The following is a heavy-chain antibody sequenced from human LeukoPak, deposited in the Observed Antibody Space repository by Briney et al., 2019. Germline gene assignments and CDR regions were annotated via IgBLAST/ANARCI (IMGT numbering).Heavy chain of an antibody. CDR2: ISSSGSTI. CDR3: ARVSPVVVPAPDY. CDR1: GFTFSDHY. Sequence: GGSLRLSCAVSGFTFSDHYMSWIRQAPGKGLDWLSYISSSGSTISYADSVKGRFTISRDNTKNSLYLQMGSLRAEDTAVCYCARVSPVVVPAPDYWGQGTLVTVSS. D-gene: IGHD2-2*01. V-gene: IGHV3-11*04. J-gene: IGHJ4*02.